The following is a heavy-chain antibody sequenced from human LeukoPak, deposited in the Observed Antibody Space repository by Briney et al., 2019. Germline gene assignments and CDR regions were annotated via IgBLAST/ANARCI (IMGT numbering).Heavy chain of an antibody. D-gene: IGHD1-1*01. Sequence: VRQXXXKGXXXVSVIFNSVDTYYSASVRGRFTISRDTSKNKRYLQMNSLRVDDTAVYYCARDPAPATGAFDIWGQGTMVIIS. V-gene: IGHV3-53*01. CDR2: IFNSVDT. J-gene: IGHJ3*02. CDR3: ARDPAPATGAFDI.